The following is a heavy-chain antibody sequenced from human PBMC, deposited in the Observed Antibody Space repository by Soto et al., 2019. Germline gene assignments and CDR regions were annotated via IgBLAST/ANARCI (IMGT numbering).Heavy chain of an antibody. CDR2: ISTYNGDT. V-gene: IGHV1-18*01. D-gene: IGHD2-15*01. CDR3: ARGPSFGGFDI. CDR1: GYRFTRSG. Sequence: ASVKVSCTASGYRFTRSGISWVRQAPGQGLEWMGWISTYNGDTKYSQKLQGRVTITRDTSASTAYMDLGSLRSEDTAIYFCARGPSFGGFDIWGQGTVVTVSS. J-gene: IGHJ3*02.